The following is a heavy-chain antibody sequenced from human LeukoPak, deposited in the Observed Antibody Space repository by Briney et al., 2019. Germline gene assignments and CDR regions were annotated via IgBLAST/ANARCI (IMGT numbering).Heavy chain of an antibody. CDR2: IYSGGST. J-gene: IGHJ4*02. Sequence: PSETLSLTCTVSGGSISSGTYYWGWVRQPPGKGLEWIGSIYSGGSTYYNPSLKSRVTISVDTSKNQFSLNLSSVTAADTAVYYCARLALVGASRVVDYWGQGTLVTVSS. CDR1: GGSISSGTYY. V-gene: IGHV4-39*01. D-gene: IGHD1-26*01. CDR3: ARLALVGASRVVDY.